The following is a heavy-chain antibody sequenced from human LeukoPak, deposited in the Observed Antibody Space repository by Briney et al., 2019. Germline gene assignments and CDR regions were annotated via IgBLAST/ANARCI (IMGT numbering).Heavy chain of an antibody. Sequence: GGSLRLSCAASGFTFSSYAMSWVRQAPGKGLEWVSIIYSGGSTYYAESVKGRFTISRDNSKNTLDLQMNSLRVEDTAVYYCARDRGGSKRAYDYWGQGTLVTVSS. CDR2: IYSGGST. CDR3: ARDRGGSKRAYDY. V-gene: IGHV3-66*01. J-gene: IGHJ4*02. CDR1: GFTFSSYA. D-gene: IGHD2-2*01.